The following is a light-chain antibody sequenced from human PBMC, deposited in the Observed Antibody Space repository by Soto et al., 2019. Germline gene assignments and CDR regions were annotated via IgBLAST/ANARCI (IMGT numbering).Light chain of an antibody. CDR3: QQYNNWPLLT. CDR1: QSVSSN. CDR2: GAS. Sequence: EIVMTQSPATLSVSPGERATLCCRASQSVSSNLAWYQQKPGQAPRLLIYGASTRATGIPARFSGSGSGTEFTLTISSLQSEDFAVYYCQQYNNWPLLTFGGGTKVDIK. V-gene: IGKV3-15*01. J-gene: IGKJ4*01.